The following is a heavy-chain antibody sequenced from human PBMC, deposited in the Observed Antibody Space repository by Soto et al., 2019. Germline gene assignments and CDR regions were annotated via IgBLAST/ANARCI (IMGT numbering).Heavy chain of an antibody. D-gene: IGHD3-10*01. CDR1: GYTFSDYY. V-gene: IGHV3-11*01. CDR3: AKGIEEPTRVNPPGGLDY. Sequence: PGGSLRLSCAAPGYTFSDYYMSWIRQAPGKGLEWISYIDTSGTKTYYADSVKGRFTISRDNAKNTLYLQMNSLRAEDTAVYYCAKGIEEPTRVNPPGGLDYWGQGTLVTVSS. J-gene: IGHJ4*02. CDR2: IDTSGTKT.